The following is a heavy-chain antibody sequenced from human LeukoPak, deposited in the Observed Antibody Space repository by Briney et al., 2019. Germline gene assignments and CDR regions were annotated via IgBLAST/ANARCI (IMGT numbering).Heavy chain of an antibody. CDR3: ARGAGSD. J-gene: IGHJ4*02. CDR1: GFTVSSYS. Sequence: GGSLRLSCAASGFTVSSYSMTWVRQAPGQDLEWVSVISSGGVAYYADSVKGRFTISKDNSKNTLFLQMNGLRAEDTAVYYCARGAGSDWGRGTLVTVSS. V-gene: IGHV3-53*01. D-gene: IGHD2-15*01. CDR2: ISSGGVA.